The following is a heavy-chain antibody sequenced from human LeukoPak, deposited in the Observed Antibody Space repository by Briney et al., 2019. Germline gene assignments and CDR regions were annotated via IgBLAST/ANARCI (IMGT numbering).Heavy chain of an antibody. CDR1: GFTFTTYT. Sequence: GGALILSCAASGFTFTTYTMNWVRQAPGKGQEWISSISSSSDYIYYADSVRGRFTVSSDNSKNSLFLQMNSLRAEDTAVYYCAREVPAAMSGFDIWGKGTMVTVSS. V-gene: IGHV3-21*01. D-gene: IGHD2-2*01. J-gene: IGHJ3*02. CDR3: AREVPAAMSGFDI. CDR2: ISSSSDYI.